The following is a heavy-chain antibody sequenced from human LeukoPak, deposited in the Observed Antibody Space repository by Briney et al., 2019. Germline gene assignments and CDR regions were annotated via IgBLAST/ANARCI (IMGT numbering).Heavy chain of an antibody. V-gene: IGHV4-59*08. CDR2: IYYSGST. CDR3: ARLGHPYYFDY. J-gene: IGHJ4*02. CDR1: GGPISSYY. Sequence: SETLSLTCTVSGGPISSYYWSWIRQPPGRGLEWIGYIYYSGSTNYNPSLKSRVTISVDTSKNQFSLKLSSVTAADTAVYYCARLGHPYYFDYWGQGTLVTVSS.